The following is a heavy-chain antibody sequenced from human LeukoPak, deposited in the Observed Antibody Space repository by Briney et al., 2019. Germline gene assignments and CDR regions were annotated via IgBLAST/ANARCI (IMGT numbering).Heavy chain of an antibody. D-gene: IGHD6-13*01. J-gene: IGHJ2*01. CDR1: GGSISSSSYY. Sequence: SETLSLTCTVSGGSISSSSYYWGWIRQPPGKGLEWIGSIYYSGSTYYNPSLKSRVTISVDTSKNQFSLKLSSVTAADTVVYYCARSGGSSWSYYWYFDLWGRGTLVTVSS. CDR2: IYYSGST. CDR3: ARSGGSSWSYYWYFDL. V-gene: IGHV4-39*01.